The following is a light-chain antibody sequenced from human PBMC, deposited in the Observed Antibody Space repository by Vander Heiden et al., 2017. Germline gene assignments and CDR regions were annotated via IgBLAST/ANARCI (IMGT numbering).Light chain of an antibody. Sequence: DNQMTQSLSSLSASVGDRVTITCRASQSISSDLNWYQHKPEYAPKLLIYAASSLQSGVPSRFSGSGSGTDFTLAISMLQPEDFATYYCQQSDSTLVTFGGGTKVEIK. CDR2: AAS. V-gene: IGKV1-39*01. CDR3: QQSDSTLVT. J-gene: IGKJ4*01. CDR1: QSISSD.